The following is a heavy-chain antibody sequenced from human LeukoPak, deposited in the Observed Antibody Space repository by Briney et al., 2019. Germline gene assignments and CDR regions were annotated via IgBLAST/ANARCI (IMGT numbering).Heavy chain of an antibody. D-gene: IGHD5-18*01. CDR3: ARTPRGYSYGHYFDY. J-gene: IGHJ4*02. CDR2: IYSSRST. CDR1: GGSISSYY. V-gene: IGHV4-59*01. Sequence: SETLSLTCTVSGGSISSYYWSWIRQLPGKGLEWVAYIYSSRSTKYNPFLKSRVTISVDTSKNQFSLKLSSVTAADTAVYYCARTPRGYSYGHYFDYWGQGTLVTVSS.